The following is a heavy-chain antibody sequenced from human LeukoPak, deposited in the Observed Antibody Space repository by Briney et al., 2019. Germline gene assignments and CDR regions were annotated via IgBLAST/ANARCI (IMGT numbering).Heavy chain of an antibody. CDR3: ARLQLSGSGRDY. J-gene: IGHJ4*02. D-gene: IGHD3-10*01. V-gene: IGHV4-59*08. CDR1: GVSISSYY. CDR2: IYYSGST. Sequence: PSETLSLTCTVSGVSISSYYRSWVRQPPGKGLEWVGYIYYSGSTNYNPSLKSRVTISVDTSKNQFSLKLSSVTAADAAVYYCARLQLSGSGRDYWGQGTLVTVSS.